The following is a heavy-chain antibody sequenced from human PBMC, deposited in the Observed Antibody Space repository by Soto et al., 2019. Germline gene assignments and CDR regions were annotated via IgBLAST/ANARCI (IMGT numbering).Heavy chain of an antibody. V-gene: IGHV1-69*06. CDR1: GGTFSSYA. Sequence: QVQLVQSGAEVTKPGSSVKVCCQASGGTFSSYAISWVRQAPGQGLEWMGGIIPIFGTANYAQKFQGRVTITADKSTSTAYMELSSLRSEDTAVYYCASGAGIQLWLPPFDYWGQGTLVTVSS. J-gene: IGHJ4*02. D-gene: IGHD5-18*01. CDR3: ASGAGIQLWLPPFDY. CDR2: IIPIFGTA.